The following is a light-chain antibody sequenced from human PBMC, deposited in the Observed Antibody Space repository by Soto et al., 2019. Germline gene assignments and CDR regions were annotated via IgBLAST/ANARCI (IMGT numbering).Light chain of an antibody. J-gene: IGKJ1*01. Sequence: IEMTQSPATLSVSPGERATLSCRASQSVSSNLAWYQQKPGQAPRLLIYDASNRATGIPARFSGSGSGTDFTLTISSLEPEDIAVYYCQQYGGSPRTFGQGTKVDIK. CDR2: DAS. CDR1: QSVSSN. V-gene: IGKV3D-15*01. CDR3: QQYGGSPRT.